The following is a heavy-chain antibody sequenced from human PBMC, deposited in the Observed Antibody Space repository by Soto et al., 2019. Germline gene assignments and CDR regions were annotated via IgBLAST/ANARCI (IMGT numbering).Heavy chain of an antibody. CDR2: IYHSGST. D-gene: IGHD7-27*01. J-gene: IGHJ5*02. CDR3: ARVPGP. Sequence: QLQLPESSSGLVKPSQTLSLTCAVSGGSISSGGYSWSWLRQPPGKGLEWIGYIYHSGSTYYNPSLKSRVTISVDRSKNQFSLKLSSVTAADTAVYYCARVPGPWGQGTLVTVSS. V-gene: IGHV4-30-2*01. CDR1: GGSISSGGYS.